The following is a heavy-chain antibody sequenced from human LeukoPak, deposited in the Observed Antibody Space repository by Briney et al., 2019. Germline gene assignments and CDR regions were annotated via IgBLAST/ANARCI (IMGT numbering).Heavy chain of an antibody. CDR2: INHSGST. V-gene: IGHV4-34*01. D-gene: IGHD4-11*01. Sequence: PSETLSLTCAVYGGSFSGYYWSWIRQPPGKGLEWIGEINHSGSTNYNPSLKSRVTISVDTSKNQFSLKLSSVTAADTAVYYCARDADSDYLFWFDPWGQGTLVTVSS. J-gene: IGHJ5*02. CDR3: ARDADSDYLFWFDP. CDR1: GGSFSGYY.